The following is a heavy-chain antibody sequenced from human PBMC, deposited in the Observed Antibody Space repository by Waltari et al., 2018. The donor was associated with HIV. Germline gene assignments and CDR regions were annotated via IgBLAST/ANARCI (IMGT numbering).Heavy chain of an antibody. CDR3: AKVDTHGYLPYN. V-gene: IGHV3-21*01. CDR2: ISSSGTYI. D-gene: IGHD5-12*01. Sequence: EVQLVESGGGLVKPGGSLRLSCAASGFTFSRHTLNWVRQAPGKVLEWVSAISSSGTYIYYVDSVQGRFTISRDNAKNSLYLQMNSLRVEDTAIYYCAKVDTHGYLPYNWGQGTLVTVSS. CDR1: GFTFSRHT. J-gene: IGHJ4*02.